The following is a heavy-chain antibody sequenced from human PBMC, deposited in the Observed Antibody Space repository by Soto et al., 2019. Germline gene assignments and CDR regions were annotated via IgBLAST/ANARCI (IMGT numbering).Heavy chain of an antibody. Sequence: QVQLVQSGAEVKKPGASVKVSCKASGYTFTSYGISWVRQAPGHGLEWMGWISAYNGNTNYAQKLQGRLTMTTDTSTSTAYMELRSLRSDDTAVYYGAREYVWGSYRYTEAYYWGQGTLVTVAS. CDR1: GYTFTSYG. D-gene: IGHD3-16*02. CDR3: AREYVWGSYRYTEAYY. J-gene: IGHJ4*02. V-gene: IGHV1-18*01. CDR2: ISAYNGNT.